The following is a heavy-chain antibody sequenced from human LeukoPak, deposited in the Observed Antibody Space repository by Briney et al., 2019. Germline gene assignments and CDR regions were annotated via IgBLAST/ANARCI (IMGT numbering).Heavy chain of an antibody. V-gene: IGHV3-30*18. CDR3: AKDWDYYGSVDY. CDR2: ISYDGSNK. CDR1: GFTFSSYG. D-gene: IGHD3-22*01. J-gene: IGHJ4*02. Sequence: SGRSLRLSCAASGFTFSSYGMHWVRQAPGKGLEWVAVISYDGSNKYYADSVKGRFTISRDNSKNTLYLQMNSLRAEDTAVYYCAKDWDYYGSVDYWGQGTLVTVSS.